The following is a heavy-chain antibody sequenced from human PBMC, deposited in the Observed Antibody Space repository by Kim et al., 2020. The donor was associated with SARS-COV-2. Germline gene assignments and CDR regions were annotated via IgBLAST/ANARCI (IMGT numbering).Heavy chain of an antibody. J-gene: IGHJ4*02. D-gene: IGHD6-19*01. CDR3: VRETSTSGSYYFDS. CDR1: GFTFSTYW. CDR2: IKTDGSNP. Sequence: GGSLRRSCAASGFTFSTYWMHWFRQAPGEGLVWVSRIKTDGSNPRYAESVKGRFTISRENAKNTLYLQMNSLRAEDTALYYCVRETSTSGSYYFDSWGQGTLVTVSS. V-gene: IGHV3-74*01.